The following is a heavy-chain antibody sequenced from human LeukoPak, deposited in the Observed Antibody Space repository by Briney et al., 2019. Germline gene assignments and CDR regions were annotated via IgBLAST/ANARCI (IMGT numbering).Heavy chain of an antibody. CDR2: INPSGGST. CDR1: GYTFTSYD. J-gene: IGHJ6*03. Sequence: GASVKVSCKASGYTFTSYDINWVRQAPGQGLEWMGIINPSGGSTSYAQKFQGRVTMTRDMSTSTVYMELSSLRSEDTAVYYCARGKNDYGDYDYYYYMDVWGKGTTVTVSS. CDR3: ARGKNDYGDYDYYYYMDV. D-gene: IGHD4-17*01. V-gene: IGHV1-46*01.